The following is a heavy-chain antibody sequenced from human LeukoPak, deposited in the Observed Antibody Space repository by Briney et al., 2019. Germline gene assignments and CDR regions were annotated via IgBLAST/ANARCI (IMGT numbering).Heavy chain of an antibody. D-gene: IGHD1-26*01. CDR1: GGSISRYY. Sequence: TSETLSLTCTVSGGSISRYYWGWIRQPPGKGLEWIGYIYYSGSTNYNPSLKSRVTISVDTSKNQFSLKLSSVTAADTAVYYCARSVGATTNFDYWGQGTLVTVSS. V-gene: IGHV4-59*01. J-gene: IGHJ4*02. CDR3: ARSVGATTNFDY. CDR2: IYYSGST.